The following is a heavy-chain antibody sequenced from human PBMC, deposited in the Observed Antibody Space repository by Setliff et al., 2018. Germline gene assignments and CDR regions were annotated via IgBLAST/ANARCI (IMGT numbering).Heavy chain of an antibody. V-gene: IGHV1-8*02. CDR3: AISTIFGVVSPTPDAFDI. Sequence: ASVKVSCKASGYIFTYYAIHWVRRAPGQGLEWMGWINPNSGNTGYAQNFQGRVTMTRNTSISTAYMELSSLRSDDTAVYYCAISTIFGVVSPTPDAFDIWGQGTMVTVSS. CDR2: INPNSGNT. CDR1: GYIFTYYA. J-gene: IGHJ3*02. D-gene: IGHD3-3*01.